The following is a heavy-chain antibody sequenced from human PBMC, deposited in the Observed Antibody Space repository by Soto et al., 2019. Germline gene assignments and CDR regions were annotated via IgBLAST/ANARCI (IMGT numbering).Heavy chain of an antibody. CDR1: GLSVSSNF. CDR2: IHSGGST. D-gene: IGHD2-15*01. J-gene: IGHJ4*02. CDR3: ARKVDYFDY. Sequence: GGSLRLSCAVSGLSVSSNFMSWVRQAPGKGLEWVSVIHSGGSTYYADSVKGRFIISRDDSKNTLYLQMNSLRVEDTAVYYCARKVDYFDYWGQGTLVTVSS. V-gene: IGHV3-66*01.